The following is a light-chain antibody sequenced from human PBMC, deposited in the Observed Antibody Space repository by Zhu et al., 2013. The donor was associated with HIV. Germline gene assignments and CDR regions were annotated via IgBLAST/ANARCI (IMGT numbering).Light chain of an antibody. J-gene: IGKJ2*01. CDR3: QQYNSYLYT. CDR1: QSVNTW. V-gene: IGKV1-5*03. CDR2: RAS. Sequence: DIRMTQSPSALAAFVGDRVTITCRASQSVNTWLAWYQQKPGKAPKLLIYRASSLESGVPSRFSGSGSGTEFTLTITSLQPDDFATYYCQQYNSYLYTFGQGTKLEIK.